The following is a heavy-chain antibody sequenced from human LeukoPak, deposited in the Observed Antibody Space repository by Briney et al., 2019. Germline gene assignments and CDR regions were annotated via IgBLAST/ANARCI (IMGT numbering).Heavy chain of an antibody. J-gene: IGHJ4*02. CDR2: ISSSSSYI. Sequence: GGSLRLSCAASGSTFSSYSMNWVRQAPGKGLECVSSISSSSSYIHYADSVKGRFTISRDNAKNSLYLQMNSLRAEDTALYYCARVGGGDSFDYWGQGTLVTVSS. CDR1: GSTFSSYS. D-gene: IGHD3-16*01. V-gene: IGHV3-21*01. CDR3: ARVGGGDSFDY.